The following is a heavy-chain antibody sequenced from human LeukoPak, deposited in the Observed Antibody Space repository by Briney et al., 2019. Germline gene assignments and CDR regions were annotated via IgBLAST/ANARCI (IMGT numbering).Heavy chain of an antibody. Sequence: ASVKVSFKSSGFTFTGYYIHWVRQAPGQGLEWMGYISPHRSGTSSAQKFQGRVTMTRDTSMGTAYMELSRLTSDDTAVYYCAREGNELLSKDFDYWGQGTLVTVSS. J-gene: IGHJ4*02. CDR1: GFTFTGYY. D-gene: IGHD2-15*01. V-gene: IGHV1-2*02. CDR3: AREGNELLSKDFDY. CDR2: ISPHRSGT.